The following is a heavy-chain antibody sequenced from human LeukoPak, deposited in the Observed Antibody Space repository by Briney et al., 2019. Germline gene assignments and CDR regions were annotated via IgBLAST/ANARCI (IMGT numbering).Heavy chain of an antibody. Sequence: SETLSLTCAVYGGSFSGYYWSWIRQPPGKGLEWIGEINHSGSTNYNPSLKSRVTMSVDTSKNQFSLKLSSVTAADTAVYYCARDLGEYGSGSYSYFDYWGQGTLVTVSS. J-gene: IGHJ4*02. V-gene: IGHV4-34*01. CDR2: INHSGST. CDR1: GGSFSGYY. CDR3: ARDLGEYGSGSYSYFDY. D-gene: IGHD3-10*01.